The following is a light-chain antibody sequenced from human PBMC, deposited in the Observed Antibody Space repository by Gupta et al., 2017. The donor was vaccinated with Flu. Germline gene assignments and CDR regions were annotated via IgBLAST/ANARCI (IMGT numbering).Light chain of an antibody. J-gene: IGKJ4*01. CDR2: EAS. CDR3: QQRNNWLLT. CDR1: GNVSNY. V-gene: IGKV3-11*01. Sequence: PHTLSLSPGERATLSCRASGNVSNYLAWYQQKPGQAPRLLIYEASYRATGVPPRFSGSGSGTDFSLTISSLEPEDFAVYYCQQRNNWLLTFGGGTTVEV.